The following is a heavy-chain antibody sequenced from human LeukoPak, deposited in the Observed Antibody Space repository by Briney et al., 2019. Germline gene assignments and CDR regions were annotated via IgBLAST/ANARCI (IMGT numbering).Heavy chain of an antibody. CDR2: IIPIFGTA. D-gene: IGHD6-19*01. CDR1: GYTFTSYD. J-gene: IGHJ4*02. Sequence: SVNVSCKASGYTFTSYDINWVRLAPGQGLEWMGGIIPIFGTANYAQKFQGRVTITADESTSTAYMELSSLRSEDTAVYYCASVAVAGTLYWGQGTLVTVSS. CDR3: ASVAVAGTLY. V-gene: IGHV1-69*13.